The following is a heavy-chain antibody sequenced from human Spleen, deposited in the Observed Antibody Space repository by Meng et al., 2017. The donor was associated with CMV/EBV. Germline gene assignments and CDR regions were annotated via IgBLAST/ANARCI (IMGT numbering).Heavy chain of an antibody. J-gene: IGHJ4*02. CDR1: GFTFTNAW. CDR2: IKSRTDGATT. D-gene: IGHD3-3*01. V-gene: IGHV3-15*01. Sequence: GESLKISCAASGFTFTNAWMSWVRQAPGKGLEWVGRIKSRTDGATTHYAAPVKGRFSISRDDSKNTLYLQMNSLRSEDTAVYYCSTDGGVYGRFLEWSWGQGTLVTVSS. CDR3: STDGGVYGRFLEWS.